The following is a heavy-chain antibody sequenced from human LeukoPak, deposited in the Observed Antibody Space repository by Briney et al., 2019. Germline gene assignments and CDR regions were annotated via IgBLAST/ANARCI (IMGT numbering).Heavy chain of an antibody. CDR2: NRANGGRT. CDR3: VKDVGRKLGGHGY. D-gene: IGHD1-26*01. Sequence: GGSLRLACAASGFTLSTYTMAWVRQAPGGGLEWVSANRANGGRTYYADSGKGRFALSTDNSKSTLFMQMNSLRGEDTAVYYCVKDVGRKLGGHGYWGRGTLVIVSS. V-gene: IGHV3-23*01. J-gene: IGHJ4*02. CDR1: GFTLSTYT.